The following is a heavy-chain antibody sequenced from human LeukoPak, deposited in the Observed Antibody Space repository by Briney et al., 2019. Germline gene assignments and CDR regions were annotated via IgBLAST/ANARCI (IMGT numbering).Heavy chain of an antibody. CDR1: GYTFTSYG. V-gene: IGHV1-18*01. CDR2: ISAYNGNT. D-gene: IGHD3-10*01. Sequence: ASVKVSCKASGYTFTSYGISWVRQAPGQGLEWMGWISAYNGNTNYAQRLQGRVTMTTDTSTSTAYMELRSLRSDDTAVYYCARDNRPYYYGSGSYYTDWGQGTLVTVSS. J-gene: IGHJ4*02. CDR3: ARDNRPYYYGSGSYYTD.